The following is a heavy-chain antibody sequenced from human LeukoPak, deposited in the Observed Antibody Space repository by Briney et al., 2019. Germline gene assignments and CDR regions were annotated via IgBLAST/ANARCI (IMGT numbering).Heavy chain of an antibody. Sequence: GGSLRLSCAASGFTFSSYAMSWVRQAPGKGLEWVSAISGSGGSTYYADSVKGRFTISRNNSKNTLYLQMNSLRAEDTAVYYCAKSRYNYYGSGSTIDYWGQGTLVTVSS. D-gene: IGHD3-10*01. CDR3: AKSRYNYYGSGSTIDY. CDR2: ISGSGGST. V-gene: IGHV3-23*01. J-gene: IGHJ4*02. CDR1: GFTFSSYA.